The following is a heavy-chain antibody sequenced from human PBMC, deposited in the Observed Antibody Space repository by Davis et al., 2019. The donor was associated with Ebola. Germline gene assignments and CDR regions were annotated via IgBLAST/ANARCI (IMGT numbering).Heavy chain of an antibody. CDR2: ISGSSDII. CDR3: ARFPPAFRNCDS. V-gene: IGHV3-48*01. J-gene: IGHJ4*02. D-gene: IGHD3-3*02. CDR1: GFTFSAYS. Sequence: PGGSLRLSCAGSGFTFSAYSMNWVRQAPGKGLEWVSHISGSSDIIYYADSVKGRFTISRDNAKNSLYLQMSSLRGEDTAVYYCARFPPAFRNCDSWGQGTLVTVSS.